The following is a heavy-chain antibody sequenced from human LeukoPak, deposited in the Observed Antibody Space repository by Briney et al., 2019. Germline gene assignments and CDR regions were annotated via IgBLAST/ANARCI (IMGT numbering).Heavy chain of an antibody. J-gene: IGHJ4*02. D-gene: IGHD4-17*01. CDR1: GGSFSGYY. Sequence: PSETLSLTCAVYGGSFSGYYWSWIRQPPGKGLEWIGEINHSGSTNCNPSLKSRVTISVDTSKNQFSLKLSSVTAADTAVYYCATSEGFDYGDYVPHRDKYYFDYWGQGTLVTVSS. CDR2: INHSGST. CDR3: ATSEGFDYGDYVPHRDKYYFDY. V-gene: IGHV4-34*01.